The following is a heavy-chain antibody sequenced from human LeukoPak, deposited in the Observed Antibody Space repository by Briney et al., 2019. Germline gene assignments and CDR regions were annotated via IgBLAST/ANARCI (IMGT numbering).Heavy chain of an antibody. CDR2: INPSGGST. D-gene: IGHD6-13*01. Sequence: ASVKVSCKASGYTFTSYYMHWVRQAPGQGLEWMGIINPSGGSTSYAQKFQGRVTMTRDTSTSTVYMELSGLRSEDTAVYYCARDPASLAAGYYYYYYMDVWGKGTTVTVSS. CDR1: GYTFTSYY. CDR3: ARDPASLAAGYYYYYYMDV. J-gene: IGHJ6*03. V-gene: IGHV1-46*01.